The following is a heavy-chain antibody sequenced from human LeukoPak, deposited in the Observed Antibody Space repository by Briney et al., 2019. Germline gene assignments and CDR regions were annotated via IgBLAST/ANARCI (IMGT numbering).Heavy chain of an antibody. Sequence: SETLSLTCTVSGGSISNNYYWGWIRQPPGKGLEWIGSIYYSGSTYYNPSLKSRVTISVDTSKNQFSLKLSSVTAADTAVYYCARDSAPVAFDYWGQGTLVTVSS. V-gene: IGHV4-39*07. CDR3: ARDSAPVAFDY. J-gene: IGHJ4*02. CDR2: IYYSGST. CDR1: GGSISNNYY. D-gene: IGHD6-19*01.